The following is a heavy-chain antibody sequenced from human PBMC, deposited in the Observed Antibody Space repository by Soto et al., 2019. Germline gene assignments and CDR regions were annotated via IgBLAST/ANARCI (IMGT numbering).Heavy chain of an antibody. V-gene: IGHV2-5*02. CDR3: AHLMITFGGVVEDDAFDT. CDR2: IYWDDDK. CDR1: GFSLSNTRVG. J-gene: IGHJ3*02. Sequence: SGPTLVNPTQTLTLTCTFSGFSLSNTRVGVGWIRQPPGKALEWLSVIYWDDDKRYSPSLSSRLTITMDTSKNQVVLTMTNMDPVDTATYYCAHLMITFGGVVEDDAFDTWGQGTMVTVSS. D-gene: IGHD3-16*02.